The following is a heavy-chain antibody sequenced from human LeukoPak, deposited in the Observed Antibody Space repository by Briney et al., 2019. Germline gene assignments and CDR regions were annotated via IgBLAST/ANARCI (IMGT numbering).Heavy chain of an antibody. Sequence: SETLSLSCTVSGGSISSGAYCWSCIRPHPGKGLDWVRYIYYSGSTYYNPSIKSRVTISVDTSKNQYPLKLSPVTAANTADYYCARGDLITMVRGVDYWGQGTLVTVSS. CDR2: IYYSGST. CDR3: ARGDLITMVRGVDY. D-gene: IGHD3-10*01. V-gene: IGHV4-31*03. CDR1: GGSISSGAYC. J-gene: IGHJ4*02.